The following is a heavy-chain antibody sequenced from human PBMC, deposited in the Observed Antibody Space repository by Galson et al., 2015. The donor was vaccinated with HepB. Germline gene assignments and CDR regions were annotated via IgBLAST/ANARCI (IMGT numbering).Heavy chain of an antibody. CDR3: ARIAYGDRLKTYYYYYYMDV. CDR2: IKQDGSEK. D-gene: IGHD4-17*01. CDR1: GFTFSSYR. V-gene: IGHV3-7*01. Sequence: SLRLSCAASGFTFSSYRMSWVRQAPGKGLEWVANIKQDGSEKYYVDSVKGRFTISRDNAKNSLYLQMNSLRAEDTAVYYCARIAYGDRLKTYYYYYYMDVWGEGTTVTVSS. J-gene: IGHJ6*03.